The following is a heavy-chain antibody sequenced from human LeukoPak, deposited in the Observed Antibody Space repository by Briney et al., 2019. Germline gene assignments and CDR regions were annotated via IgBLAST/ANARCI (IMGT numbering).Heavy chain of an antibody. V-gene: IGHV3-23*01. CDR1: GLTFSTYA. Sequence: GGSLRLSCAASGLTFSTYAMSWVRQAPGKGLEWVSAISGSGGSTYYADSVRGRFTISRDSSKNTLYLQMNSLRAQDTAVYYCAKYYSDSSSYIDYWGQGTLVTVSS. CDR3: AKYYSDSSSYIDY. CDR2: ISGSGGST. J-gene: IGHJ4*02. D-gene: IGHD3-22*01.